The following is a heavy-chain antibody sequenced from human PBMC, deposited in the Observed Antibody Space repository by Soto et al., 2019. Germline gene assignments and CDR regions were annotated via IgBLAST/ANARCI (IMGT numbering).Heavy chain of an antibody. CDR2: IMPIFGTA. J-gene: IGHJ6*02. V-gene: IGHV1-69*01. D-gene: IGHD1-1*01. CDR3: AREKGLERLAHYGMDV. Sequence: QVQLVQSGAEVKKPGSSVKVSCKACGGTFSSYAISWVRQAPGQGLEWMGGIMPIFGTANYAQKFQGRVTITADESTSTAYMELSSLRSEDTAVYYCAREKGLERLAHYGMDVWGQGTTVTVSS. CDR1: GGTFSSYA.